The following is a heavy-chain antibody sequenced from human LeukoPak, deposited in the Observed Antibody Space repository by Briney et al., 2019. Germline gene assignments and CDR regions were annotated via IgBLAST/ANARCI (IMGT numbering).Heavy chain of an antibody. CDR2: IWYDGSNK. CDR1: GFSFSSFA. Sequence: PGRSLRLSCAASGFSFSSFAVHWVRQAPGKGLEWVAVIWYDGSNKYYADSVKGRFTISRDNSKDTLYLQMNSLRAEDTAVYYCASASAATVVTPFDYRGQGTLVTVSS. V-gene: IGHV3-33*08. CDR3: ASASAATVVTPFDY. D-gene: IGHD4-17*01. J-gene: IGHJ4*02.